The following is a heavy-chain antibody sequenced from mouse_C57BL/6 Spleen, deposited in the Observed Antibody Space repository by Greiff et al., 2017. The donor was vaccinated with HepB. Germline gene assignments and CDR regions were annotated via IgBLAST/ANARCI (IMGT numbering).Heavy chain of an antibody. V-gene: IGHV1-53*01. CDR2: INPSNGGT. J-gene: IGHJ4*01. Sequence: VQLQQSGTELVKPGASVKLSCKASGYTFTSYWMHWVKQRPGQGLEWIGNINPSNGGTNYNEKFKSKATLTVDKSSSTAYMQLSSLTSEDSAVYCCARVRQLRLMDYWGQGTSVTVSS. CDR3: ARVRQLRLMDY. D-gene: IGHD3-2*02. CDR1: GYTFTSYW.